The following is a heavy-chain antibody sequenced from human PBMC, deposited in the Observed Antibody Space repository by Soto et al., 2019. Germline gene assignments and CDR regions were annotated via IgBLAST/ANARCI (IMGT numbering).Heavy chain of an antibody. Sequence: QVQLVQSGPGVKTPGASVEVSCKASGYTFVNYGIQWVRQAPGQGLEWMGWNSPHNGNTKYAWNFQGRVTMTTDTSTNTAYMELRSLRSDDTAVYYCVRERHRDGRDYWGQGTLVTVSS. D-gene: IGHD2-15*01. V-gene: IGHV1-18*01. J-gene: IGHJ4*02. CDR3: VRERHRDGRDY. CDR2: NSPHNGNT. CDR1: GYTFVNYG.